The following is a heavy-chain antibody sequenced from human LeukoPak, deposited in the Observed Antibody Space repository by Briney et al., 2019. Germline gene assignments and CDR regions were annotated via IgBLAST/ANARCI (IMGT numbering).Heavy chain of an antibody. CDR2: INHSGST. D-gene: IGHD3-10*01. Sequence: SESLSPTCAVYGGSFSGYYWSWIRQPPGKGLEWIGEINHSGSTNYNPSLKSRVTISGDTSKNQFSLKLRSVTAADTAMYNCARLYGSGSYYRHWGQGTLVTVSS. CDR3: ARLYGSGSYYRH. CDR1: GGSFSGYY. V-gene: IGHV4-34*01. J-gene: IGHJ4*02.